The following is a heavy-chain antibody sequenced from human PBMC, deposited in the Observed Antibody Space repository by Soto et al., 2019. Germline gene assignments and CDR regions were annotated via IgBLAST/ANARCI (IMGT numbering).Heavy chain of an antibody. V-gene: IGHV1-69*05. CDR3: AAELGFGKLSVV. J-gene: IGHJ6*03. D-gene: IGHD3-10*01. CDR2: IIPLFGTT. CDR1: GDTFKNCV. Sequence: SVKVSCKASGDTFKNCVISWVRQAPGQGLEWMGGIIPLFGTTDFAQRLQGRLTITTDESTTTAYMELSRLRSEDTATYYCAAELGFGKLSVVWG.